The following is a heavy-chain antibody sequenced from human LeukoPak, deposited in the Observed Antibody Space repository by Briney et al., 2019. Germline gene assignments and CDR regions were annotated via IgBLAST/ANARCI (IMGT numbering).Heavy chain of an antibody. J-gene: IGHJ4*02. V-gene: IGHV3-30-3*01. CDR3: ASELGYYFDY. CDR1: GFTFSSYA. Sequence: PGRSLRLSCAAFGFTFSSYAMHWVRQAPGEGLEWVVVISYDGSNKYYADSVKGRFTISRDNAKNSLYMQMNSLRDEDTAVYYCASELGYYFDYWGQGPLVTVSS. CDR2: ISYDGSNK. D-gene: IGHD7-27*01.